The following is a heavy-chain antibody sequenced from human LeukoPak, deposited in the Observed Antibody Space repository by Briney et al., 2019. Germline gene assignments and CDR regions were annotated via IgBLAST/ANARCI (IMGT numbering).Heavy chain of an antibody. CDR2: ISVYNGNI. CDR1: GYTFSSFG. V-gene: IGHV1-18*01. D-gene: IGHD6-13*01. Sequence: ASVKVSFKASGYTFSSFGISWVRQAPGQGLEWMGWISVYNGNIYYAQKLQGRVSMTTDTSTSTAYMELRSLRSDDTAVYYCARDRPRSSWFDYWGQGTLVTVSS. J-gene: IGHJ4*02. CDR3: ARDRPRSSWFDY.